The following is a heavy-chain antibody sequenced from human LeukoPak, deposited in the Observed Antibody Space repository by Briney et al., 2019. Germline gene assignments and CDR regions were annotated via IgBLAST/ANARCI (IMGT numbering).Heavy chain of an antibody. CDR1: GFSLSDYG. Sequence: GGSLRLSCSASGFSLSDYGMSWVRQAPEKGLEWVSYITMNSVRFYADSVKGRFTISRDNDKNSVYLQMNSLRDEDTAVYYCTRHRGGYSYGHFDYWGQGTLVTVSS. D-gene: IGHD5-18*01. CDR2: ITMNSVR. V-gene: IGHV3-48*02. J-gene: IGHJ4*02. CDR3: TRHRGGYSYGHFDY.